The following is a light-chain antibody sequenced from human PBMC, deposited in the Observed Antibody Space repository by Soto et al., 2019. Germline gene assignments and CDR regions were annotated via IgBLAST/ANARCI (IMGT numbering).Light chain of an antibody. J-gene: IGKJ3*01. V-gene: IGKV1-33*01. CDR1: QDISKS. CDR2: DAS. CDR3: QQSHNLPFT. Sequence: DIQMTQSPSSLSASVGDRVTITCQASQDISKSLNQQKSGKAPDLLIYDASNLETGVPSNFSGSGSGTDFTFTISSLQPEDIATYYCQQSHNLPFTFGPGTKVEIK.